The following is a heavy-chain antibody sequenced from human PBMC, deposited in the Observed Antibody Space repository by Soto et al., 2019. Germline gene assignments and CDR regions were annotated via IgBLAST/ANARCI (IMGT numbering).Heavy chain of an antibody. J-gene: IGHJ4*02. Sequence: EVQLVESGGGLVQPCSSLRLSCAASGFSFGDYAMQWVRQVPGKGLEWVSSISWNGESIGYADSVKGRFTISRDNGKKSVYLQMNSLRGEDTALYYCAKDVGSSGWYDGFDSWGQGTLVTVS. D-gene: IGHD6-19*01. V-gene: IGHV3-9*01. CDR1: GFSFGDYA. CDR2: ISWNGESI. CDR3: AKDVGSSGWYDGFDS.